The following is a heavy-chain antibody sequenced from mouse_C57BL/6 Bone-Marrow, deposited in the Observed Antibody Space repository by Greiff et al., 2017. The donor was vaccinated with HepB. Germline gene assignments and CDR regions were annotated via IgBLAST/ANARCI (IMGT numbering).Heavy chain of an antibody. J-gene: IGHJ4*01. Sequence: QVQLQQPGAELVRPGSSVKLSCKASGYTFTSYWMDWVKQRPGQGLEWIGNIYPSDSETHYNQKFKDKATVTVDKSSSTAYMQLSSLTSEDSAVYYCARRYSNYDSAMDYWGQGTSVTVSS. CDR3: ARRYSNYDSAMDY. CDR2: IYPSDSET. V-gene: IGHV1-61*01. CDR1: GYTFTSYW. D-gene: IGHD2-5*01.